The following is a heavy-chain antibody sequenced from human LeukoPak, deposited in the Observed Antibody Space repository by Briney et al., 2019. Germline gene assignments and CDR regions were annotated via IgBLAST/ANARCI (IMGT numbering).Heavy chain of an antibody. J-gene: IGHJ5*02. CDR3: ARLGGFPNWFDP. CDR1: GXSITSGGDY. CDR2: IHYSGNT. V-gene: IGHV4-39*01. Sequence: SETLSLTCTVSGXSITSGGDYWGWIRQPPGKGLEWVGSIHYSGNTHNNPSLKSRVTISVDTSKNQFSLKLSSVTAADTAVYYCARLGGFPNWFDPWGQGTLVTVSS.